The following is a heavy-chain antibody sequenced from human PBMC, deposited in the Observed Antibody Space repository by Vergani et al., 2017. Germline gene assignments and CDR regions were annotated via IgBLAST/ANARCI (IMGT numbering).Heavy chain of an antibody. D-gene: IGHD1-26*01. V-gene: IGHV4-59*01. CDR1: GGSISSYY. Sequence: QVQLQESGPGLVKPSETLSLTCTVSGGSISSYYWSWIRQPPGKGLEWIGYIYYSGSTNYNPSLKSRVTISVDTSKNQFSLKLSSVTAADTAVYYCTTVLGPLVGATYYFDYWGQGTLVTVSS. CDR3: TTVLGPLVGATYYFDY. J-gene: IGHJ4*02. CDR2: IYYSGST.